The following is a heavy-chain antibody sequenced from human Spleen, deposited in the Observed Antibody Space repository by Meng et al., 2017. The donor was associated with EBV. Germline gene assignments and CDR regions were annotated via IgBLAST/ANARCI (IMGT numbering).Heavy chain of an antibody. CDR1: CGSVSSGNYD. CDR3: ARAIISSYGGVGFDY. V-gene: IGHV4-61*01. J-gene: IGHJ4*02. D-gene: IGHD5-18*01. Sequence: QVEVQVSVKGLVKPSEILSLNCTVSCGSVSSGNYDWSWIRQPSGKGLEWIGYIYYSGSTNYNPYLKSRVTISVDTSKNQFSLKLSSVTAADTAVYYCARAIISSYGGVGFDYWGQGTLVTVSS. CDR2: IYYSGST.